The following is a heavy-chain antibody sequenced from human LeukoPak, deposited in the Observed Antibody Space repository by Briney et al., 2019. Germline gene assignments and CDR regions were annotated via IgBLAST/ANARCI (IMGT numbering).Heavy chain of an antibody. J-gene: IGHJ5*02. CDR1: GGSISGYS. D-gene: IGHD6-19*01. CDR2: IDYIGST. Sequence: AETLSLTCTASGGSISGYSWRWIRQPPGKGLERIAHIDYIGSTKYHPSLRSRVTISVDTSKNELSLKLTSLTAADTAIYYCARRLYSSGYGDWFDPWGQGTLVTVSS. CDR3: ARRLYSSGYGDWFDP. V-gene: IGHV4-59*08.